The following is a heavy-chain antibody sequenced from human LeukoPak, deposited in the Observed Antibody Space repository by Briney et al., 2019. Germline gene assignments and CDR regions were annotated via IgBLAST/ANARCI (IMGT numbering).Heavy chain of an antibody. J-gene: IGHJ4*02. Sequence: SETLSLTCAVYGGSFSGYYWSWIRQPPGKGLEWIGEINHSGSTNYNPSLKSRVTISVDTSKNQFSLQLSSVTAADTAVYYCARGSDGYNYLGYWGQGTLVTVSS. V-gene: IGHV4-34*01. CDR2: INHSGST. D-gene: IGHD5-24*01. CDR1: GGSFSGYY. CDR3: ARGSDGYNYLGY.